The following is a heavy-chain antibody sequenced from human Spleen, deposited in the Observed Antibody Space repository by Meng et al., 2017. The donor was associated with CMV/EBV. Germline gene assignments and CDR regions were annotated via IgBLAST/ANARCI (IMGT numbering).Heavy chain of an antibody. D-gene: IGHD2-2*02. CDR2: ISANDGSP. Sequence: ASVKVSCKASGYTVSSYAITWVRQAPGQGLEWMGWISANDGSPNYAQKLQGRVTMSTDTATSTAYMELRSLRSDDTAVYYCARDRCSSTSCYTNWFDPWGQGTLVTVSS. V-gene: IGHV1-18*01. J-gene: IGHJ5*02. CDR1: GYTVSSYA. CDR3: ARDRCSSTSCYTNWFDP.